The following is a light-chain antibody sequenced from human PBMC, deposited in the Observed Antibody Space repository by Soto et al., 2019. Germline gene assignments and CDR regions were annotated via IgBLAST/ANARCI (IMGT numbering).Light chain of an antibody. CDR2: DTS. Sequence: QAVVTQEPSLTVSPGGTVTLTCGSSTGAVTSGHYPYWFQQKPGQAPRTLIYDTSNKHSWTPARFSGSLLGGKAALTLSGAQPEDEADYYCLLSYSVPRLFGGGTQLTVL. V-gene: IGLV7-46*01. CDR1: TGAVTSGHY. CDR3: LLSYSVPRL. J-gene: IGLJ7*01.